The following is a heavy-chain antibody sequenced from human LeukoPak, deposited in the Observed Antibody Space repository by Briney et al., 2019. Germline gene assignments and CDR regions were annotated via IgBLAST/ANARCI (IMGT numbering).Heavy chain of an antibody. CDR3: VKVAKYYYGSETYYFFEH. D-gene: IGHD3-10*01. J-gene: IGHJ4*02. Sequence: GGSLRLSCAASGFSFNNAWMSWVRQLPGKGLEWVANINQDGTEKYYVDSVKGRFTISRDNAKNSLDLQMNSLRVEDTGIYYCVKVAKYYYGSETYYFFEHWGQGTPVTASS. CDR1: GFSFNNAW. CDR2: INQDGTEK. V-gene: IGHV3-7*01.